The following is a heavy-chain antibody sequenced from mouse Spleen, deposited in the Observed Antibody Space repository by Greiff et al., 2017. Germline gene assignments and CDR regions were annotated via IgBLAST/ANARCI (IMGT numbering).Heavy chain of an antibody. Sequence: VKPGASVKMSCKASGYTFTDYYMNWVKQSHGKSFEWIGVINPYNGGTSYNQKFKGKATLTVDKSSSTAYMELNSLTSEDSAVYYCAREDYYGNSWFAYWGQGTLVTVSA. J-gene: IGHJ3*01. CDR1: GYTFTDYY. V-gene: IGHV1-19*01. D-gene: IGHD2-1*01. CDR2: INPYNGGT. CDR3: AREDYYGNSWFAY.